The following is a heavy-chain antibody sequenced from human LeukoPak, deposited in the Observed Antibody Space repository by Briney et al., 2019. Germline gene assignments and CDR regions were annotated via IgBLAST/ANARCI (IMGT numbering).Heavy chain of an antibody. CDR3: ARDSGGIAVAGCFDY. D-gene: IGHD6-19*01. J-gene: IGHJ4*02. Sequence: PSETLSLTCTVSGGSISSYYWSWIRQPPGKGLEWIGYIYYSGSTNYNPSLKSRVTVSVDTSKNQFSLKLSSVTAADTAVYYCARDSGGIAVAGCFDYWGQGTLVSVSS. CDR1: GGSISSYY. V-gene: IGHV4-59*12. CDR2: IYYSGST.